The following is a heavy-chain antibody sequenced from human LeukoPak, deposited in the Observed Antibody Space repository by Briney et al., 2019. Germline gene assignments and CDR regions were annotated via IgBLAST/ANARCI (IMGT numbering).Heavy chain of an antibody. J-gene: IGHJ6*03. CDR1: GFTFDDYA. D-gene: IGHD2-2*01. Sequence: GGSLRLSCAASGFTFDDYAMHWVRQAPGKGLEWVSGISWNSGSIGYADSVKGRFTISRDNAKNSLYLQMNSLRSEDTAVYYCARGGNIVVVPAAIDGAYYYYYMDVWGKGTTVTVSS. V-gene: IGHV3-9*01. CDR2: ISWNSGSI. CDR3: ARGGNIVVVPAAIDGAYYYYYMDV.